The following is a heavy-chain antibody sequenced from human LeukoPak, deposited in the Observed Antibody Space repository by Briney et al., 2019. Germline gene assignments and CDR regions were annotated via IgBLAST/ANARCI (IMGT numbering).Heavy chain of an antibody. CDR3: ARDPRGGATLFDY. Sequence: GASVKVSCKASGYTFTSYGISWVRQAPGQGLEWMGWINPNSGGTNYAQKFQGRVTMTRDMSTSTVYMELSSLRSEDTAVYYCARDPRGGATLFDYWGQGTLVTVSS. V-gene: IGHV1-18*01. CDR1: GYTFTSYG. J-gene: IGHJ4*02. CDR2: INPNSGGT. D-gene: IGHD1-26*01.